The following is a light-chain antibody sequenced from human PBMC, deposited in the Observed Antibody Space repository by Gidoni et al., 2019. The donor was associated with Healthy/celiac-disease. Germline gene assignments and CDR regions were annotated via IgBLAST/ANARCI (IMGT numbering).Light chain of an antibody. CDR1: SSDVGGYNY. V-gene: IGLV2-14*03. J-gene: IGLJ2*01. Sequence: SALTQPASVSGSPGPSITISCTGTSSDVGGYNYVSWYQQHPGKAPKLRIYDVSNRPSGVSNRFSGSKSGNTASLTISGLQAEDEADYYCSSYTSSSTLGVFGGGTKLTVL. CDR2: DVS. CDR3: SSYTSSSTLGV.